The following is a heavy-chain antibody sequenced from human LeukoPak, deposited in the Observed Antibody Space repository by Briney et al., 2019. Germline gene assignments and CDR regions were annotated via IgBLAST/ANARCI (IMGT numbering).Heavy chain of an antibody. V-gene: IGHV3-23*01. CDR2: IDSSGGST. Sequence: GGSLRLSCAASGFTFSNYGMSWVRQAPGKGLEWDSAIDSSGGSTYYADSVRGRFTISRDNSKNTLYLQMNSLRAEDTAVFYCARRTGAASGFDYWGQGTLVTVSS. J-gene: IGHJ4*02. CDR1: GFTFSNYG. CDR3: ARRTGAASGFDY. D-gene: IGHD6-25*01.